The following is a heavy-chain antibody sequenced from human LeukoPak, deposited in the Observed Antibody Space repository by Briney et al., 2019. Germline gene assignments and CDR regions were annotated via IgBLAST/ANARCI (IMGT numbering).Heavy chain of an antibody. CDR2: IYHSGST. Sequence: GSLRLSCAASGFTVSSNYMSWVRQPPGKGLEWIGEIYHSGSTNYNPSLKSRVTISVDKSKNQFSLKLSSVTAADTAVYYCGGMNYYDSSTPGAFDIWGQGTMVTVSS. D-gene: IGHD3-22*01. CDR3: GGMNYYDSSTPGAFDI. CDR1: GFTVSSNY. J-gene: IGHJ3*02. V-gene: IGHV4-4*02.